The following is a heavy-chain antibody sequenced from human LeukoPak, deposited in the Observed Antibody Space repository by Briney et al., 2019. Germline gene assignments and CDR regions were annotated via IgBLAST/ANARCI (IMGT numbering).Heavy chain of an antibody. J-gene: IGHJ5*02. Sequence: SETLSLTCAVYGGSFSGYYWSWIRQPPGKGLEWIGEINHSGSTNYNPSLKSRVTISVDTSKNQFSLKLSSVTAADTAVYYCARDSSSFEYNWFDPWGQGTLVTVSS. CDR1: GGSFSGYY. CDR2: INHSGST. D-gene: IGHD6-13*01. V-gene: IGHV4-34*01. CDR3: ARDSSSFEYNWFDP.